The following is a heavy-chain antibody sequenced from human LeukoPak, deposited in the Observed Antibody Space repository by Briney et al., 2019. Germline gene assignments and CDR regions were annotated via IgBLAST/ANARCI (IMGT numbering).Heavy chain of an antibody. CDR2: IYPGDSDT. D-gene: IGHD6-13*01. J-gene: IGHJ4*02. CDR3: AKIHSSSSYGNFDY. Sequence: PGESLKISCKGSGYSFTNYWIGWVRQMPGKGLEWMGIIYPGDSDTRYSPSFQGQVTISADKSVSTAYLQWSSLKASDTAMYYCAKIHSSSSYGNFDYWGQGTLVTVSS. CDR1: GYSFTNYW. V-gene: IGHV5-51*03.